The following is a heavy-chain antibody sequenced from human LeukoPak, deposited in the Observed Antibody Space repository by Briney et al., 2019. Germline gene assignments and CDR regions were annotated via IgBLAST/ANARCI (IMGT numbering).Heavy chain of an antibody. CDR2: ISRSGAST. J-gene: IGHJ4*02. Sequence: GGSLRLSCAASGFTLSSCAMGWVRQAPGKGLEWVSGISRSGASTFYAYSLRGRVTISRDNSKNTLFLQMDSLRAEDTATYYCAKYISVPTTQLLGDFWGQGARVTVSS. CDR3: AKYISVPTTQLLGDF. V-gene: IGHV3-23*01. CDR1: GFTLSSCA. D-gene: IGHD1-26*01.